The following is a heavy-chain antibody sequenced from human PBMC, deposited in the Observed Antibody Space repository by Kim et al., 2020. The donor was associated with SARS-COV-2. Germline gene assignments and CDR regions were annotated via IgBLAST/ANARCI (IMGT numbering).Heavy chain of an antibody. V-gene: IGHV4-34*01. D-gene: IGHD2-2*01. CDR2: INHSGST. CDR3: ARVIPVIVVVPAARGSGMDV. CDR1: GGSFSGYY. J-gene: IGHJ6*02. Sequence: SETLSLTCAVYGGSFSGYYWSWIRQPPGKGLEWIGEINHSGSTNYNPSLKSRVTISVDTSKNQFSLKLSSVTAADTAVYYCARVIPVIVVVPAARGSGMDVWGQGTTVTVSS.